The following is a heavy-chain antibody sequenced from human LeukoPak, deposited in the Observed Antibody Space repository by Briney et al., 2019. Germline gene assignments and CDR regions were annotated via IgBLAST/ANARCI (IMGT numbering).Heavy chain of an antibody. V-gene: IGHV3-9*01. CDR2: ISWNSGSI. CDR3: AKGFPFTVVNYYYMDV. CDR1: GFTFDDYA. Sequence: PGGSLRLSCAASGFTFDDYAMHWVRQAPGKGLEWVSGISWNSGSIGYADSVKGRFTISRDNAKNSLYLQVNSLRAEDTALYYCAKGFPFTVVNYYYMDVWGKGTTVTVSS. J-gene: IGHJ6*03. D-gene: IGHD4-23*01.